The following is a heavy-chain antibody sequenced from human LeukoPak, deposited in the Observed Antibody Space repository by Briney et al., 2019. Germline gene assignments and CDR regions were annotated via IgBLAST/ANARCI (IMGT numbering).Heavy chain of an antibody. CDR3: ARQDYAWFDP. V-gene: IGHV4-59*08. CDR2: IYYSGST. Sequence: SETLSLTCTVSGCSITGYHWSWIRQPPGKGLEWIGYIYYSGSTNYNPSLKSRVTISIDTSRTQFSLKLTSVTAADTAVYYCARQDYAWFDPWGQGILVTVSS. CDR1: GCSITGYH. D-gene: IGHD4-17*01. J-gene: IGHJ5*02.